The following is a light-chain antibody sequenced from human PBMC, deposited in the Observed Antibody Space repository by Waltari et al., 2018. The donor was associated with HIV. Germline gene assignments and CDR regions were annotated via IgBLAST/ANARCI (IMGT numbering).Light chain of an antibody. CDR2: GAS. CDR1: QSVSSN. V-gene: IGKV3-15*01. J-gene: IGKJ1*01. CDR3: QQYHNWPRT. Sequence: EIVMTQSPATLSVSPGEKVTLSCRASQSVSSNSAWYQQKPGQAPGLLIYGASTRAAGIPARFSGSGAGREFTLSISSLQSEDFAVYYCQQYHNWPRTFGQGTKVEI.